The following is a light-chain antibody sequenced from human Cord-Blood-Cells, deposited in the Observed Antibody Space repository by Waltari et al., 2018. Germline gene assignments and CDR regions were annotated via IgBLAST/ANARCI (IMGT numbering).Light chain of an antibody. J-gene: IGLJ3*02. V-gene: IGLV2-11*01. CDR3: CSYAGSHWV. CDR2: DVS. Sequence: QSALTQPRSVSGSPGQSVTISCTGTSSDVGGYNSVSWYQQHPGKAPKLMIYDVSKRPSGVPDRFSGSKSGNTASLTISGLQAEDEADYYCCSYAGSHWVFGGGTKLTVL. CDR1: SSDVGGYNS.